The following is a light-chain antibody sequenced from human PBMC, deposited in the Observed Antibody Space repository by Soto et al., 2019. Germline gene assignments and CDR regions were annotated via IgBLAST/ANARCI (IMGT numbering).Light chain of an antibody. J-gene: IGKJ1*01. CDR3: QQYGGSTRT. Sequence: IVLTQSPGTLSLSPGERATLSCRASQSVSNNYLAWYQQKPGQAPRLIIHGASSRATGVPDRITGSGSGTDFTLSISRLEPEDFAVYYCQQYGGSTRTFGQGTKV. CDR2: GAS. V-gene: IGKV3-20*01. CDR1: QSVSNNY.